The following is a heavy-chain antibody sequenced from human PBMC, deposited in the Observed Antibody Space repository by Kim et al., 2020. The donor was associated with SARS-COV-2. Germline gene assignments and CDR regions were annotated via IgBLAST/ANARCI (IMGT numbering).Heavy chain of an antibody. CDR1: GFTFSTYG. CDR2: ISHDGSPK. Sequence: GGSLRLSCAASGFTFSTYGMHWVRQAPGKGLEWVAVISHDGSPKYYGDSVKGRFTISRDDYKNTLYLQMNSLRREDTAVYYCAKGAEWEQLGGISDYWGPGTLVIVSS. D-gene: IGHD1-26*01. J-gene: IGHJ4*02. V-gene: IGHV3-30*18. CDR3: AKGAEWEQLGGISDY.